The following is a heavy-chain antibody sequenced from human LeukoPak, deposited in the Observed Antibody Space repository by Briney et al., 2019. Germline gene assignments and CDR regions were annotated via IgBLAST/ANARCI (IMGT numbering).Heavy chain of an antibody. Sequence: SETLSLTCTVSGGSISSGSYYWSWIRQPAGKGLEWIGRIYTSGSTNYNPSLKSRVTISVDTSKNQFSLKLSSVTAADTAVYYCARHSPNDYGDYFDYWGQGTLVTVSS. V-gene: IGHV4-61*02. D-gene: IGHD4-17*01. CDR2: IYTSGST. CDR1: GGSISSGSYY. J-gene: IGHJ4*02. CDR3: ARHSPNDYGDYFDY.